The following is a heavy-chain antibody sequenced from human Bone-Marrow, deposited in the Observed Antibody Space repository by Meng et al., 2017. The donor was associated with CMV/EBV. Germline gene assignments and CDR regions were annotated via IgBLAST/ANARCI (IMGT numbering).Heavy chain of an antibody. D-gene: IGHD3-3*01. CDR3: AGPSLRFFRT. V-gene: IGHV1-69*05. J-gene: IGHJ5*02. CDR2: IIPIFGTA. Sequence: SVKVSCKASGGTFSSYAISWVRQAPGQGLEWMGGIIPIFGTANYAQKFQGRVTITTDESTSTAYMELSSLRSDDTALYYCAGPSLRFFRTWGQGTLVTVSS. CDR1: GGTFSSYA.